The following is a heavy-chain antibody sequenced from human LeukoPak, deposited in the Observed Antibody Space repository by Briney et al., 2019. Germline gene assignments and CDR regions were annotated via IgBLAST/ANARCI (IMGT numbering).Heavy chain of an antibody. CDR2: IYFNGST. CDR1: GGSISGYY. D-gene: IGHD2-8*01. CDR3: ARGPLEDLWSGIDS. J-gene: IGHJ4*02. V-gene: IGHV4-59*12. Sequence: SETLSLTCTVSGGSISGYYWSWIRQPPGKGLEWIGYIYFNGSTNYNPSLKSRVTISVDTSKNQFSLKLSSVTAANTAVYYCARGPLEDLWSGIDSWGQGTLVTVSS.